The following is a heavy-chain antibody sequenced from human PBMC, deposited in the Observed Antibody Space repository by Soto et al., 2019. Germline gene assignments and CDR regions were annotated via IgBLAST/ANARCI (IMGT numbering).Heavy chain of an antibody. CDR2: IYHSGST. CDR1: SGSISSSNW. J-gene: IGHJ4*02. V-gene: IGHV4-4*02. D-gene: IGHD7-27*01. CDR3: ARIRGPTGVYFDY. Sequence: SETLSLTCAVSSGSISSSNWWSWVRQPPGKGLEWIGEIYHSGSTNYNPSLKSRVTISVDKSKNQFSLKLSSVTAADTAVYYCARIRGPTGVYFDYWGQGTLVTVSS.